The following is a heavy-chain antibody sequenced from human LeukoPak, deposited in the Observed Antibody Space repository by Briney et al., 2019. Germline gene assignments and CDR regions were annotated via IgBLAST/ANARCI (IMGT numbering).Heavy chain of an antibody. CDR2: INPNTGVT. V-gene: IGHV1-2*02. CDR1: GYTFTDYY. J-gene: IGHJ4*02. Sequence: ASVKVSCKASGYTFTDYYMHWVRQAPGQGLEWMGWINPNTGVTNYAQRFQGGVTMTRDTSISTGSMDLSRLRSDDTAVYYCARIRGGNNYHFDYWGQGTLVTVSS. CDR3: ARIRGGNNYHFDY. D-gene: IGHD5-24*01.